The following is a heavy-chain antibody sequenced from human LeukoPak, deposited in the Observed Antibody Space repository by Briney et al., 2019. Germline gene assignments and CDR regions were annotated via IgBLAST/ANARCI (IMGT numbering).Heavy chain of an antibody. Sequence: GGSLRLSCAASGFTFSSYAMSWVRQAPGKGLEWVSVIYSGGSTYYADSVKGRFTISRDNSKNTLYLQMNSLRAEDTAVYYCARPSDFWSGYGAFDIWGQGTMVTVSS. CDR3: ARPSDFWSGYGAFDI. V-gene: IGHV3-53*01. CDR1: GFTFSSYA. J-gene: IGHJ3*02. D-gene: IGHD3-3*01. CDR2: IYSGGST.